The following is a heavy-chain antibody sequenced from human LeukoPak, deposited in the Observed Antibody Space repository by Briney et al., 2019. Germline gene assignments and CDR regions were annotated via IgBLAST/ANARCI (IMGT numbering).Heavy chain of an antibody. D-gene: IGHD4-17*01. J-gene: IGHJ4*02. CDR3: AKRGGSYGDYGDFDY. V-gene: IGHV3-23*01. CDR1: GFTFSSYA. Sequence: GGSLRLSCAASGFTFSSYAMSWVRQAPGKGLEWVSSISSSGGNKYYVDSVKGRFTISRDNSKNTLYLHMNSLRAEDTAVYYCAKRGGSYGDYGDFDYWGLGTLVTVSS. CDR2: ISSSGGNK.